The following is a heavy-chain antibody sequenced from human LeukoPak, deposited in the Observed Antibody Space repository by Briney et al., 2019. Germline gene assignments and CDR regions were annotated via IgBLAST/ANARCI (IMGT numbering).Heavy chain of an antibody. Sequence: GGSLRRSCAASGFTFSTYSMNWVRQAPGKGLEWVSSITSRGNIYYADSVKGRFTISRDNARDSLFLQMNRLRAEDTAVYYCARDPGAGDYWGQGTLVTVSS. CDR2: ITSRGNI. D-gene: IGHD3-10*01. CDR3: ARDPGAGDY. V-gene: IGHV3-21*01. J-gene: IGHJ4*02. CDR1: GFTFSTYS.